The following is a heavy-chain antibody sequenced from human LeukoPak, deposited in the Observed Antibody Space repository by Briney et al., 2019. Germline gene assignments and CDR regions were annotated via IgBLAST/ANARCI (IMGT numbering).Heavy chain of an antibody. Sequence: GRSLRLSCAASGFTFSSYAMHWVRQAPGKGLEWVAVISYDGSNKYYADSVKGRFTISRDNSKNTLYLQMNSLRAEDTAVYYCAKGAIRITMVRGVRYYFDYWGQGTLVTVSS. V-gene: IGHV3-30-3*01. CDR2: ISYDGSNK. D-gene: IGHD3-10*01. J-gene: IGHJ4*02. CDR3: AKGAIRITMVRGVRYYFDY. CDR1: GFTFSSYA.